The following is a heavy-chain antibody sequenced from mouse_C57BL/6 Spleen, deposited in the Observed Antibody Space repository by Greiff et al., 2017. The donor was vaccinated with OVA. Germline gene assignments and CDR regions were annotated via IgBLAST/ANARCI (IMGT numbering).Heavy chain of an antibody. V-gene: IGHV1-20*01. D-gene: IGHD1-1*01. Sequence: VQLKQSGPELVQPGDSVQISCKASGYSFTGYFMNWVMQSPGKSLEWIGRINPYNGDTFYNQKFKGKATLTVDKSSSTAHMELRSLTSEDSAVYYGAREDYGSWYFDVWGTGTTVTVSS. CDR1: GYSFTGYF. J-gene: IGHJ1*03. CDR3: AREDYGSWYFDV. CDR2: INPYNGDT.